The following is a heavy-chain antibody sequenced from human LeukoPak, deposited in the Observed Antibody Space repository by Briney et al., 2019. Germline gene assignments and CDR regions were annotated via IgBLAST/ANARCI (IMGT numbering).Heavy chain of an antibody. Sequence: SETLSLTRTVSGGSISSRPYCWGWIRQPPGKGLEWLGSFYYSGSTYYKPSLKSRVTISVDTSKNQISLKLSSVTAADTAVYYCARLVVSSWYHEVLLGRDYWGQGTLVTVSS. CDR3: ARLVVSSWYHEVLLGRDY. CDR1: GGSISSRPYC. D-gene: IGHD6-13*01. CDR2: FYYSGST. V-gene: IGHV4-39*01. J-gene: IGHJ4*02.